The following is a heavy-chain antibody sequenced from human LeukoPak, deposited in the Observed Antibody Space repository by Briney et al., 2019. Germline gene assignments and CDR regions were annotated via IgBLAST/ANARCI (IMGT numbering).Heavy chain of an antibody. CDR2: INTDGSST. Sequence: GGSLRLSCAASGFTFSSYWMHWVRQAPGKGLVWVSRINTDGSSTSYADSVKGRFTISRDNAKNTLYLQMNSLRAEDTAVYYCARVQFPSAQLPGGFDYWGQGTPVTVSS. CDR1: GFTFSSYW. CDR3: ARVQFPSAQLPGGFDY. J-gene: IGHJ4*02. V-gene: IGHV3-74*01. D-gene: IGHD6-6*01.